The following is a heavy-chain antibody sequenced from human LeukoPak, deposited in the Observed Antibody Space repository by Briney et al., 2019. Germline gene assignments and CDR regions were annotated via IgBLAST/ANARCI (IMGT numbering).Heavy chain of an antibody. J-gene: IGHJ4*02. CDR3: ASGLRSDY. D-gene: IGHD5-12*01. CDR2: INHSGST. V-gene: IGHV4-34*01. CDR1: GGSFSGYY. Sequence: KSSETLSLTCAVYGGSFSGYYWSWIRQPPGKGLGWIGQINHSGSTNYNPSLKSRVTISVDTSKNQFSLKLSSVTAADTAVYYCASGLRSDYWGQGTLVTVSS.